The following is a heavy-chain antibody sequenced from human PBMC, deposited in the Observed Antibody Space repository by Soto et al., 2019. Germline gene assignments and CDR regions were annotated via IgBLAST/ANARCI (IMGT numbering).Heavy chain of an antibody. V-gene: IGHV4-59*08. J-gene: IGHJ6*03. Sequence: SETLALTCTVSGGSISSYYWSWSRQPPGKGLEWIGYIYYSGSTNYNPSLKSRVTISVDTSKNQFSLKLSSVTAADTAVYYCARHTLYFGEMVYYYYYMDVWGKGTTVTVSS. CDR3: ARHTLYFGEMVYYYYYMDV. CDR1: GGSISSYY. D-gene: IGHD3-10*01. CDR2: IYYSGST.